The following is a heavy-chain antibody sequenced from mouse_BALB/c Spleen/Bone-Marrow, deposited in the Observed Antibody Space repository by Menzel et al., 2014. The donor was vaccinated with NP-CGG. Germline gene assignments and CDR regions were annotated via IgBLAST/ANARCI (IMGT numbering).Heavy chain of an antibody. V-gene: IGHV7-1*02. CDR3: ARGTVNYFDY. CDR2: SRDKANDYTT. D-gene: IGHD1-1*01. J-gene: IGHJ2*01. CDR1: GFTFSDFY. Sequence: EVKVVESGGGLVQPGGSLRLSCATSGFTFSDFYMEWVRQPPGKRLEWIAASRDKANDYTTEYGASVKGRFIVSRDTSQSILYLHMNALRAEDTAIYYCARGTVNYFDYWGQGTTPTVSS.